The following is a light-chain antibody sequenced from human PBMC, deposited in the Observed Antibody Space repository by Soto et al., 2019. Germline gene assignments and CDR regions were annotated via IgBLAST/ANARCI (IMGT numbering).Light chain of an antibody. Sequence: DVVMTQSPDSLAVSLGERATINCKSSQRVLHSSNNENSVAWYQQKAGQRPKLLIYRSSIRESGVPDRFSGSGSGTDFTLTISSLQAEDVAFYYCQQYYTGIAFGQGTRLEIK. V-gene: IGKV4-1*01. CDR3: QQYYTGIA. J-gene: IGKJ5*01. CDR2: RSS. CDR1: QRVLHSSNNENS.